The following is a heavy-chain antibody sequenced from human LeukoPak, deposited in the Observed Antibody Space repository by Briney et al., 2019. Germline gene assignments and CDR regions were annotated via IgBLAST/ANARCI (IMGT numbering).Heavy chain of an antibody. J-gene: IGHJ6*02. D-gene: IGHD3-16*02. Sequence: QPGGSLRLSCAASGFTFSSYDMHWVRQATGKGLEWVSAIGTAGDTYYPGSVKGRFTISRENAKNSLYLQMNSLRAGDTAVYYCARESYDYVWGSYRSNGMDVWGQGTTVTVSS. V-gene: IGHV3-13*01. CDR2: IGTAGDT. CDR3: ARESYDYVWGSYRSNGMDV. CDR1: GFTFSSYD.